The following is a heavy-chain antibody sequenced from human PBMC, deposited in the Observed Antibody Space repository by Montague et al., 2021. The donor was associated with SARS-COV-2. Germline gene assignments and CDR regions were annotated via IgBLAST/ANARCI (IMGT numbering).Heavy chain of an antibody. V-gene: IGHV4-59*01. CDR3: ARVSFVASYYYYGVDF. CDR1: GGSISGYY. Sequence: SETLSLTCTVSGGSISGYYWSWIRQPPGKGLEWIGYIYSSGSTNXNPSLKSRVTMSVDTSKNQLSLNLSSVTAADTAVYYCARVSFVASYYYYGVDFWGQGTPVTVAS. CDR2: IYSSGST. D-gene: IGHD2-15*01. J-gene: IGHJ6*02.